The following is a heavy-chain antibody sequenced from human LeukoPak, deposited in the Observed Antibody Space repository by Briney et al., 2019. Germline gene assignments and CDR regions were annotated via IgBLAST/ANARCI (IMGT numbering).Heavy chain of an antibody. J-gene: IGHJ4*02. V-gene: IGHV1-46*01. CDR2: INPSGGST. CDR3: ARTDVDTAMVYGSFDY. Sequence: ASVKVSCKASGYTFTSYYMHWVRQAPGQGLEWMGIINPSGGSTSYAQKFQGRVTMTRDTSTSTVYMELSSLRPEDTAVYYCARTDVDTAMVYGSFDYWGQGTLVTVSS. CDR1: GYTFTSYY. D-gene: IGHD5-18*01.